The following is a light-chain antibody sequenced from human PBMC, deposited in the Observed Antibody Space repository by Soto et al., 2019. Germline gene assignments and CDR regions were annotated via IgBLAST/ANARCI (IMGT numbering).Light chain of an antibody. V-gene: IGKV1-5*01. Sequence: DIQMLKSPSTLSASVGECVTITCRASQSISTWLAWYQQKPGKANKLLIYDASSLESGVPSRFGGGGSGTEFTLTISSLQPDDFATYYCQKYNSYTWTFGKGNKVDIK. J-gene: IGKJ1*01. CDR3: QKYNSYTWT. CDR2: DAS. CDR1: QSISTW.